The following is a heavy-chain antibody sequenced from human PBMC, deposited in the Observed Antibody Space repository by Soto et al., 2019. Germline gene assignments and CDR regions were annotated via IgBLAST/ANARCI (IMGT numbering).Heavy chain of an antibody. CDR2: ISYSGST. V-gene: IGHV4-61*01. CDR1: GGSVSSGSYY. J-gene: IGHJ6*02. Sequence: QVQLQESGPGLVKPSETLSLTCTVSGGSVSSGSYYWSWIRQPPGKGLEWIGYISYSGSTNYNPSLKSRLTISVDTSKHQFSLKLSSVTAADTAVYYCAREPTTVTNYYYYALDVWGQGTTVTVSS. CDR3: AREPTTVTNYYYYALDV. D-gene: IGHD4-17*01.